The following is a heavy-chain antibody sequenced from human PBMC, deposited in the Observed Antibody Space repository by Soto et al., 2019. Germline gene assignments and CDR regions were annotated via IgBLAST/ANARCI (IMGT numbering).Heavy chain of an antibody. Sequence: QVQLVQSGAEVKKPGASVKVSCKASGYTFTSYGISWVRQAPGQGLEWMGWISAYNGNTNYAQKLQGRVTMTTDTSRSTDYMELRRLRSDDTAVYYCAAGLRYLGYRYYYYGMDVWGQGTTVTVSS. D-gene: IGHD3-9*01. J-gene: IGHJ6*02. V-gene: IGHV1-18*01. CDR2: ISAYNGNT. CDR3: AAGLRYLGYRYYYYGMDV. CDR1: GYTFTSYG.